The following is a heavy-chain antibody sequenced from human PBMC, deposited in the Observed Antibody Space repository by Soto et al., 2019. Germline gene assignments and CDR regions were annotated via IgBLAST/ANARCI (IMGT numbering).Heavy chain of an antibody. CDR3: AKWNGYGDH. CDR2: VSGGSGTT. J-gene: IGHJ4*02. D-gene: IGHD1-1*01. CDR1: GFSFSTYG. Sequence: EVQLLESGGGLVQPGGPLRLSCAVSGFSFSTYGVTWVRQAPGKGLEWVSGVSGGSGTTHYVDSVKGRFTITGDTSKNTVYLQMNSLRVEDTAVYYCAKWNGYGDHWGQGTLVTVSS. V-gene: IGHV3-23*01.